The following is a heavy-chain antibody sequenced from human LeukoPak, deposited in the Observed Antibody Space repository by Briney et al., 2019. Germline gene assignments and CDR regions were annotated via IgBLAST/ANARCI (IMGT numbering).Heavy chain of an antibody. V-gene: IGHV1-2*02. Sequence: ASVKVSCKAPGYTFTDYYIHWVRQAPGQGLEWMGWINPNTGGAHYAQKFQGRVTMTRDTSISTAYMEVDTLRSDDTAVFYCARDRHNWNSNMFDYWGQGTLVTVSS. CDR2: INPNTGGA. J-gene: IGHJ4*02. D-gene: IGHD1-20*01. CDR1: GYTFTDYY. CDR3: ARDRHNWNSNMFDY.